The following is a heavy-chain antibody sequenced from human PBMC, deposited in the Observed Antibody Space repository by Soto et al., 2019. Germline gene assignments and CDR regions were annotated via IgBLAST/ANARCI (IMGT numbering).Heavy chain of an antibody. D-gene: IGHD2-15*01. CDR3: ARGAPRYCSGGSCYSGRDY. Sequence: QVQLQQWGAGLLKPSETLSLTCAVYGGSFSGYYWSWIRQPPGKGLEWIGEINHSGSTNYNPSLNSRVTISVCTSKNQFSLKLSSVAAADTAVYYCARGAPRYCSGGSCYSGRDYCGQGTLVTVSS. CDR2: INHSGST. J-gene: IGHJ4*02. CDR1: GGSFSGYY. V-gene: IGHV4-34*01.